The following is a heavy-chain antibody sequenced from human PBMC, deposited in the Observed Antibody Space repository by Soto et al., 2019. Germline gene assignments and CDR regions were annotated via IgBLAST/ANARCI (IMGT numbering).Heavy chain of an antibody. Sequence: GESLKISCKGSGYSFTSYWIAWVRQMPGKGLEWMGIIYPADSETRYSPSFQGQVAISVDKSINTAYVQWSGLKASDTAMYYCARYDFWSGSYLGSDYWGQGTLVTVSS. CDR3: ARYDFWSGSYLGSDY. D-gene: IGHD3-3*01. V-gene: IGHV5-51*01. J-gene: IGHJ4*02. CDR2: IYPADSET. CDR1: GYSFTSYW.